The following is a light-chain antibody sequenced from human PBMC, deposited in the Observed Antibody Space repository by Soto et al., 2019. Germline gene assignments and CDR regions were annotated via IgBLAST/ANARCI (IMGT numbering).Light chain of an antibody. Sequence: EIVLTQSPGTLSLSPGERATLSCRASQSIRSSYLAWYQQKPGQAPRLLMYGASNRDPGFPDRFDGSGSGTDFTLTISRLEPEDFAVYYCHCQQCGQSPVYTFGQGTKVEIK. CDR1: QSIRSSY. CDR2: GAS. V-gene: IGKV3-20*01. CDR3: HCQQCGQSPVYT. J-gene: IGKJ2*01.